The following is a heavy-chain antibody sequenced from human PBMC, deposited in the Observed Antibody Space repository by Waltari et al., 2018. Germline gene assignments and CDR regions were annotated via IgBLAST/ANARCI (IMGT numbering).Heavy chain of an antibody. CDR1: GYTFTSYA. V-gene: IGHV1-69-2*01. D-gene: IGHD1-26*01. CDR2: VDAEDGET. Sequence: VQLVQSGAEVKKPGASVKVSCKASGYTFTSYAMHWVRQAPGQRLEWMGRVDAEDGETIYAEKFQGRVTITADTSTDTAYMELSSLGSEDTAVYYCATDFWMGATPDYNWFDPWGQGTLVTVSS. CDR3: ATDFWMGATPDYNWFDP. J-gene: IGHJ5*02.